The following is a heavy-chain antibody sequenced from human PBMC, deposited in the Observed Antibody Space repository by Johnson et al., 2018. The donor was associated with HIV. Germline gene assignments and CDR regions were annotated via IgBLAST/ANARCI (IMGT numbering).Heavy chain of an antibody. CDR1: GFTFSHYW. CDR3: AREKEMTRLGAFDI. CDR2: MNSDGSST. J-gene: IGHJ3*02. Sequence: VQLVESGGGLVQPGGSLTLSCAASGFTFSHYWMHWVRQAPGKGLVWVSRMNSDGSSTTYADSVKGRFTISRDNAKNTLYLQMKTLRAEDTAIYYSAREKEMTRLGAFDIWGQGTMVTVSS. V-gene: IGHV3-74*03. D-gene: IGHD3-16*01.